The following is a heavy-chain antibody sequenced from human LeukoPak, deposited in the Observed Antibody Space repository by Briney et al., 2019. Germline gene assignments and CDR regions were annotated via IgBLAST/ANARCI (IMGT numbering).Heavy chain of an antibody. V-gene: IGHV4-39*07. CDR2: IYYSGST. J-gene: IGHJ5*02. D-gene: IGHD3-10*01. Sequence: SETLSLTCTVSGGSISSSSYYWGWIRQPPGKGLEWIGSIYYSGSTYYNPSLKSRVTISVDTSKNQFSLKLSSVTAADTAVYYCASIPRRSTQWFGELLIGWFDPWGQGTLVTVSS. CDR1: GGSISSSSYY. CDR3: ASIPRRSTQWFGELLIGWFDP.